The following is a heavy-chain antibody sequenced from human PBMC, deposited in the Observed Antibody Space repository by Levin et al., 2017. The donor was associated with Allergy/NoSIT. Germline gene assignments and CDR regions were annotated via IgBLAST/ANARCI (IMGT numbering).Heavy chain of an antibody. V-gene: IGHV4-39*01. J-gene: IGHJ4*02. Sequence: SQTLSLTCSVSGGSIRSSSYYWGWIRQPPGKGLEWIGHIYYSGTTYYNPSLQRRLIISMDTSKNQFSLKMSSVTAADTAVYYCARRERPFDYWGQGTLVTVSS. CDR3: ARRERPFDY. CDR2: IYYSGTT. CDR1: GGSIRSSSYY. D-gene: IGHD1-26*01.